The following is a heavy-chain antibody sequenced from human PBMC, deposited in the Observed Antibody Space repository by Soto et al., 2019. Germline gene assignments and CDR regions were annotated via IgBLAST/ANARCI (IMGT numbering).Heavy chain of an antibody. CDR2: INPSGGST. Sequence: GASVKVSCTASGYTFTSYYMHWVRQAPGQGLEWMGIINPSGGSTSYAQKFQGRVTMTRDTSTSTVYMELSSLRSEDTAVYYCARAGNLWGYDSRVRAFDIWGQGTMVTVSS. J-gene: IGHJ3*02. CDR3: ARAGNLWGYDSRVRAFDI. V-gene: IGHV1-46*01. D-gene: IGHD3-22*01. CDR1: GYTFTSYY.